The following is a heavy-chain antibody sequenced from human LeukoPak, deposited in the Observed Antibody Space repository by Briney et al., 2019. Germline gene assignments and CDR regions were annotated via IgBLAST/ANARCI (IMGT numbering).Heavy chain of an antibody. CDR1: GYTFTSYG. V-gene: IGHV1-18*01. CDR3: ARDRVAAACTDFQH. CDR2: ISAYNGNT. Sequence: GASVKVSCKASGYTFTSYGISWMRQAPGPGLEWMGWISAYNGNTNYAQKLQGRVTMTTDTSTSTAYMELRSLRSDDTAVYYGARDRVAAACTDFQHWGQGTLVTVAS. D-gene: IGHD6-13*01. J-gene: IGHJ1*01.